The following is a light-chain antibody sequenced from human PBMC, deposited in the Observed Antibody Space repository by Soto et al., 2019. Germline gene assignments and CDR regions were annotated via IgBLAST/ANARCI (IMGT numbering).Light chain of an antibody. J-gene: IGKJ1*01. Sequence: VMTQSPATLSVSPGERATLSCWASETVATNLAWYQQKPGQAPRLLISGASTRAAGISDRFRGSGSGTEFTLTISSLRSEDSAIYYCQQYFEWPPMTFGQGTKE. CDR1: ETVATN. CDR3: QQYFEWPPMT. CDR2: GAS. V-gene: IGKV3-15*01.